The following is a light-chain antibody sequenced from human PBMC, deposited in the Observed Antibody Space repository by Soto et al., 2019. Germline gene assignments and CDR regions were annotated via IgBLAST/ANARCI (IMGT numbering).Light chain of an antibody. V-gene: IGKV3-15*01. CDR3: QQYNNWPLT. CDR2: GAS. CDR1: QSVSSN. Sequence: EIVMTQSPATLSVSPGERATLSCRASQSVSSNLAWYQQKPGQAPRLLIYGASTRATGITARFSGSASGTEFTLTISSLQSEDFAVYYCQQYNNWPLTFGGGTKVEIK. J-gene: IGKJ4*01.